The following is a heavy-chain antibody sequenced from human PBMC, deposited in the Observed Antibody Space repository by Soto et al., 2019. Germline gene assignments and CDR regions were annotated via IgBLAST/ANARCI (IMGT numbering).Heavy chain of an antibody. J-gene: IGHJ4*02. Sequence: GGSLRLSCAASGFTFSSYGMHWVRQAPGRGLEWVAVIYYDGNNQYYADSVKGRFTISRDNSKNTLYLQMNSLRAEDTAVYYCARELTGYYNAFDYWGQGTLVTVSS. D-gene: IGHD3-9*01. CDR3: ARELTGYYNAFDY. CDR1: GFTFSSYG. V-gene: IGHV3-33*01. CDR2: IYYDGNNQ.